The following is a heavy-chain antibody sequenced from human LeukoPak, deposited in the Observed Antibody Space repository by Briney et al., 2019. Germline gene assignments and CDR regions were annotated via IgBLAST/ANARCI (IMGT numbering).Heavy chain of an antibody. CDR2: ISWNSGSI. V-gene: IGHV3-9*01. Sequence: GRPLRLSCAASGFTFDDYAMHWVRQAPGKGLEWVSGISWNSGSIGYADSVKGRFTISRDNAKNSLYLQMNSLRAEDTALYYCAKDSSGGYGTDFDYWGQGTLVTVSS. D-gene: IGHD5-12*01. J-gene: IGHJ4*02. CDR1: GFTFDDYA. CDR3: AKDSSGGYGTDFDY.